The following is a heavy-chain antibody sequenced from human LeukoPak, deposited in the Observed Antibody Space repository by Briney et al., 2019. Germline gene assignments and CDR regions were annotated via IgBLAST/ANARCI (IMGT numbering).Heavy chain of an antibody. D-gene: IGHD6-13*01. Sequence: ASVKVSCKASGYTFTSYGISWVRQAPGQGLEWMGWISAYNGNTNYAQKFQGRVTITRDTSASTAYMELSSLRSEDTAVYYCARVRGSSWYGDYWGQGTLVTVSS. V-gene: IGHV1-18*01. CDR2: ISAYNGNT. J-gene: IGHJ4*02. CDR1: GYTFTSYG. CDR3: ARVRGSSWYGDY.